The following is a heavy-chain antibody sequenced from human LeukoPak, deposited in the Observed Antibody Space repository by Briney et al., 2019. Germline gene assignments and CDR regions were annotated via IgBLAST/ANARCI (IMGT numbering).Heavy chain of an antibody. CDR2: IYSGGST. V-gene: IGHV3-53*05. J-gene: IGHJ6*02. CDR3: AKEYYYGSGSYQYYYYYGMDV. CDR1: GFTVSSNY. D-gene: IGHD3-10*01. Sequence: PGGSLRLSCAASGFTVSSNYMSWVRQAPGKGLEWVSVIYSGGSTYYADSVKGRFTISRDNSKNTLYLQMNSLRAEDTAVYYCAKEYYYGSGSYQYYYYYGMDVWGQGTTVTVSS.